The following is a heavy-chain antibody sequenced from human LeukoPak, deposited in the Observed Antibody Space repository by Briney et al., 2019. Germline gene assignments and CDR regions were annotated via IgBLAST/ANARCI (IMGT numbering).Heavy chain of an antibody. J-gene: IGHJ6*03. V-gene: IGHV1-2*02. CDR1: GYTFTSYG. Sequence: ASVKVSCKASGYTFTSYGISWVRQAPGQGLEWMGWINPNSGGTNYAQKFQGRVTMTRDTSISTAYMELSRLRSDDTAVYYCAVAVAPDYYMDVWGKGTTVTISS. D-gene: IGHD6-19*01. CDR3: AVAVAPDYYMDV. CDR2: INPNSGGT.